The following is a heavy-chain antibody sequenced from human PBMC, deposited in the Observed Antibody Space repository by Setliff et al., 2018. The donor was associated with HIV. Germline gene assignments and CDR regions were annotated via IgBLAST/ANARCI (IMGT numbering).Heavy chain of an antibody. J-gene: IGHJ4*02. D-gene: IGHD4-17*01. CDR1: GSTFSRNA. Sequence: GASVKVSCKASGSTFSRNAISWVRQAPGQGLEWMGWINAGYGNTKYSQKFQGRVTITRDASASTAYMELSSLRSEDTAVYYCARSPGDYLFDYWGQGTLVTVSS. V-gene: IGHV1-3*01. CDR2: INAGYGNT. CDR3: ARSPGDYLFDY.